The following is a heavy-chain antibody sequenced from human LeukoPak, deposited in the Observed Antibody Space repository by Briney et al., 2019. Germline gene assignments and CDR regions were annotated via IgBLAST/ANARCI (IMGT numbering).Heavy chain of an antibody. D-gene: IGHD1-26*01. CDR2: IIAIFGTA. J-gene: IGHJ4*02. Sequence: SVKVSCNASGGTFSSYAISWVRQAPGQGLEWMGGIIAIFGTANYAQKFQGRVTITTDESTSTAYMELSSLRSEDTAVYYCARGSIGSYPYYFDYWGQGTLVTVSS. V-gene: IGHV1-69*05. CDR3: ARGSIGSYPYYFDY. CDR1: GGTFSSYA.